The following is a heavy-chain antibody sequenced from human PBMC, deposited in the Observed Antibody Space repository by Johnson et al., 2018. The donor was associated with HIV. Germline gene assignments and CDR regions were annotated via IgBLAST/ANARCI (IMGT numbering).Heavy chain of an antibody. D-gene: IGHD6-13*01. Sequence: VQLVESGGGLVQPGGSLRLSCAASGFTVSRNYMNWVRQAPGKGLEWVSVIYSGGDTYYAESVKGRFTISRDNFKNTLYLQMNRLRSDDTAVYYCAKDEAHTLVSAGTDAFDFWCQGTVFTVS. J-gene: IGHJ3*01. CDR1: GFTVSRNY. V-gene: IGHV3-66*01. CDR3: AKDEAHTLVSAGTDAFDF. CDR2: IYSGGDT.